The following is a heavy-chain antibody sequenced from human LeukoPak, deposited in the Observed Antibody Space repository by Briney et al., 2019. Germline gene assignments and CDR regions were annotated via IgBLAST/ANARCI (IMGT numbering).Heavy chain of an antibody. D-gene: IGHD5-12*01. Sequence: SETLSLTCTVYGGSFSGYYWSWIRQPPGKGLEWIGEINHSGTANYNPALKSRVTMSVDTSKNQSSLKLTSVTAADTAVYFCARGRDWWLSYYFCMAVWGNGTTVTVSS. CDR2: INHSGTA. CDR3: ARGRDWWLSYYFCMAV. J-gene: IGHJ6*03. CDR1: GGSFSGYY. V-gene: IGHV4-34*01.